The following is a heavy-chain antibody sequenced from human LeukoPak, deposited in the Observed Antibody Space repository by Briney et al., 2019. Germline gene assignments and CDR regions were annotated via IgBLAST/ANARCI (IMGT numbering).Heavy chain of an antibody. V-gene: IGHV3-21*01. D-gene: IGHD2-2*01. CDR1: GFTFSSYS. CDR2: ISDDSNYI. CDR3: ANHLACGSTSCPPFDY. Sequence: GGSLRLSCAASGFTFSSYSMSWVRQAPGKGLEWVSSISDDSNYIYYADSVEGRFTISRDNAKNSLYLQMNSLRAEDAAVYYCANHLACGSTSCPPFDYWGQGTLVTVSS. J-gene: IGHJ4*02.